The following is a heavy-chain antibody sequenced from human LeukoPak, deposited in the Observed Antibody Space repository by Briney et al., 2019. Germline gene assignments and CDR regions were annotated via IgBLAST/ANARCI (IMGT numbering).Heavy chain of an antibody. CDR3: ARGDGSVIY. CDR1: GGSISSSSYY. J-gene: IGHJ4*02. D-gene: IGHD3-10*01. V-gene: IGHV4-61*05. CDR2: IYYSGNT. Sequence: SETLSLTCTVSGGSISSSSYYWGWIRQPPGKGLEWIGYIYYSGNTNYNPSLRSRVTISVDTSKNHFSLKLSSVTAADTAVYYCARGDGSVIYWGQGTLVTVSS.